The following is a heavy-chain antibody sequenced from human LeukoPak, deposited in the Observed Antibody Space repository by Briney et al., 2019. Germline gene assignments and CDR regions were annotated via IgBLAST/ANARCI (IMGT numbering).Heavy chain of an antibody. CDR2: IYYSGST. CDR1: AGSISSGDYY. CDR3: ARVGRSWPDDAFDI. J-gene: IGHJ3*02. Sequence: SQTLSLTCTVSAGSISSGDYYWSWIRQPPGKGLEWIGYIYYSGSTYYNPSLKSRITISVDTSENQFSLKLSSVSAADTAVYYCARVGRSWPDDAFDIWGQGTMVTVSS. D-gene: IGHD6-13*01. V-gene: IGHV4-30-4*01.